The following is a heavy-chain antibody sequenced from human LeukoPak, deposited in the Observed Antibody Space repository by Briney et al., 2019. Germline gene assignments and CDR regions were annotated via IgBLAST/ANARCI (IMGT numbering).Heavy chain of an antibody. J-gene: IGHJ5*02. D-gene: IGHD3-3*01. V-gene: IGHV4-39*01. Sequence: SETLSLTCTVSGGSISSSSYYWGWIRLPPGKGLEWIGSIYYSGSTYYNPSLKSRVTISVDTSKNQFSLKLSSVTAADTAVYYCARLANTAYYDFWSGYFPNWFDPWGQGTLVTVSS. CDR3: ARLANTAYYDFWSGYFPNWFDP. CDR2: IYYSGST. CDR1: GGSISSSSYY.